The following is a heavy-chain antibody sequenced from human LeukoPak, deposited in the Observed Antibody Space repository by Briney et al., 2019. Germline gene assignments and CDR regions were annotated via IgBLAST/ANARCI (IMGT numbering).Heavy chain of an antibody. J-gene: IGHJ6*03. Sequence: SETLSLTCAVYVGSFSGYYWSWIRQPPGKGLEWIGYIYYSGSTNYNPSLKSRVTISVDTSKNQFSLKLSSVTAADTAVYYCARVTGGSGPRNYYYYMDVWGKGTTVTVSS. D-gene: IGHD3-10*01. V-gene: IGHV4-59*01. CDR2: IYYSGST. CDR1: VGSFSGYY. CDR3: ARVTGGSGPRNYYYYMDV.